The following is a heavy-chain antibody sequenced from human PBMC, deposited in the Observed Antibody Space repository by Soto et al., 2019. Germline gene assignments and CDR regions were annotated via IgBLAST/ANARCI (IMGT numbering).Heavy chain of an antibody. Sequence: EVQLVESGGDSVQPGGSLRLSCLVSGLTIDTYWMGWVRQFPDKGLEWVANIKYDDSEKPYMDSVEGRFTISRDNAKNTLSVQMNRLRVEDTAVYYCAAGSRSHWFDYWGRGTLVTVSS. CDR3: AAGSRSHWFDY. CDR2: IKYDDSEK. CDR1: GLTIDTYW. J-gene: IGHJ4*02. V-gene: IGHV3-7*05. D-gene: IGHD1-1*01.